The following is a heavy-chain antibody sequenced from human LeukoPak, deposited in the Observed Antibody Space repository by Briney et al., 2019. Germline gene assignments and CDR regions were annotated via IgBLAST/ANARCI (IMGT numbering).Heavy chain of an antibody. V-gene: IGHV4-59*08. Sequence: PSETLSLTCTVSGGTISSYYWSWIRQPPGKGLEWIGYIYYSGSTNYNPSLKSRVTISVDTSKNQFSLKLSSVTAADTAVYYCARLEQWLVTDYWYFDLWGRGTLVTVSS. CDR1: GGTISSYY. CDR3: ARLEQWLVTDYWYFDL. CDR2: IYYSGST. J-gene: IGHJ2*01. D-gene: IGHD6-19*01.